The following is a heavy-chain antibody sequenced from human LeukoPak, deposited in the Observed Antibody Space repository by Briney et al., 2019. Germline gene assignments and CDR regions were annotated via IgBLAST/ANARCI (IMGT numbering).Heavy chain of an antibody. J-gene: IGHJ2*01. CDR2: ISGSGGST. Sequence: GGSLRLSCAASGFTFSDYYTSWIRQAPGKGLEWVSAISGSGGSTYYADSVKGRFTISRDNSKNTLYLQMNSLRAEDTAVYYCAKTSSLKYGSGAHWYFDLWGRGTLVTVSS. CDR1: GFTFSDYY. CDR3: AKTSSLKYGSGAHWYFDL. D-gene: IGHD3-10*01. V-gene: IGHV3-23*01.